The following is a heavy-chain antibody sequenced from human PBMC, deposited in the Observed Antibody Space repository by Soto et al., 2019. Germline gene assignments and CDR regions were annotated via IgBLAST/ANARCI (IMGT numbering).Heavy chain of an antibody. D-gene: IGHD4-17*01. CDR3: ARALTTVTLFDP. J-gene: IGHJ5*02. Sequence: QVQLQESGPGLVEPSQTLSLTCTVSGGSISSGGYYWSWIRQHPGKGLEWIGYIYYSGSTHYNPSPKSRVTISGDTSKNQFSLKLSSVTAADTAVYYCARALTTVTLFDPWGQGTLVTVSS. CDR1: GGSISSGGYY. CDR2: IYYSGST. V-gene: IGHV4-31*03.